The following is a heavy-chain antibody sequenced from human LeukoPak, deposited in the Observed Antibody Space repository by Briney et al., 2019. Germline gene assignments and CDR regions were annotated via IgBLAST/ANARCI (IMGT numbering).Heavy chain of an antibody. V-gene: IGHV3-30*06. CDR1: GFTFSSYG. D-gene: IGHD3-3*02. CDR2: ISDDGNNL. Sequence: PGKSLRLSCAASGFTFSSYGMHWVRQAPGKGLEWVAIISDDGNNLGYADSVKGRFTISRDNSKDTLSLQMNSLTAEDTAVYYCAKDRGTIFNVLNYHFDLWGQGVLVTVSS. J-gene: IGHJ4*02. CDR3: AKDRGTIFNVLNYHFDL.